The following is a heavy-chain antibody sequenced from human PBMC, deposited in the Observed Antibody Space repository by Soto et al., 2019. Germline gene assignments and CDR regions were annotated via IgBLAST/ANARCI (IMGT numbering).Heavy chain of an antibody. V-gene: IGHV1-2*02. J-gene: IGHJ4*02. CDR2: INPNSGGT. Sequence: ASVKGACKASGYTFTGYYMHWVRQAPGQGLEWMGWINPNSGGTNYAQKFQGRVTMTRDTSISTAYMELSRLRSDDTAVYYCARTDNSGYEVLAAFDYWGQGSLVS. CDR1: GYTFTGYY. D-gene: IGHD5-12*01. CDR3: ARTDNSGYEVLAAFDY.